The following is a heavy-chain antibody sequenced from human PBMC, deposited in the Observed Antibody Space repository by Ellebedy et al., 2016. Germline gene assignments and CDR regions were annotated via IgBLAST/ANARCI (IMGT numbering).Heavy chain of an antibody. CDR1: GFTFSSYG. CDR3: ARWRGSYGY. Sequence: GESLKISCAASGFTFSSYGMHWVRQAPGKGLEWVAVIWYDGSNKYYADSVKGRFTISRDNSKNTLYLQMNSLRAEDTAVYYCARWRGSYGYWGQGTLVTVSS. J-gene: IGHJ4*02. V-gene: IGHV3-33*08. D-gene: IGHD1-26*01. CDR2: IWYDGSNK.